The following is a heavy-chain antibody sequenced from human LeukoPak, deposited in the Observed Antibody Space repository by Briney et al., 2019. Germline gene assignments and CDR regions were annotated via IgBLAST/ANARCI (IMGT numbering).Heavy chain of an antibody. V-gene: IGHV4-39*07. D-gene: IGHD6-19*01. CDR1: GGSISIANYY. Sequence: SETLSLTCTVSGGSISIANYYWGWIRQPPGKGLEWIGNIYYSGSTYYSPSLKSRVAISVDTSKNQFSLKLSSVTAADTAVYYCARASSSGYRRYWYFDLWGRGTLVTVSS. CDR2: IYYSGST. CDR3: ARASSSGYRRYWYFDL. J-gene: IGHJ2*01.